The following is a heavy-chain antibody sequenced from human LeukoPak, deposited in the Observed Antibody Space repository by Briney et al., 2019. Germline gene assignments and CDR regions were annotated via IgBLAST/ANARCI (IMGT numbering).Heavy chain of an antibody. CDR2: INPNSGGT. J-gene: IGHJ4*02. V-gene: IGHV1-2*02. D-gene: IGHD6-6*01. CDR1: GYTFTGYY. Sequence: ASVKVSCKASGYTFTGYYMHWVRQAPGQGLEWMGWINPNSGGTNYAQKFQGRVTMTRDTSISTAYMELSRLRSDDTAVYYCARERYSSSSPFDYWGQGTLVTVSS. CDR3: ARERYSSSSPFDY.